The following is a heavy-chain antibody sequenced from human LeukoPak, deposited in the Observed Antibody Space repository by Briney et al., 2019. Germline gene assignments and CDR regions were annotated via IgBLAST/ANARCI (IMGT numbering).Heavy chain of an antibody. CDR3: ARDPRGFTIFGVVIRGDYAFDI. J-gene: IGHJ3*02. Sequence: SETLSLTCTVSGGSISSYYWSWIRQPPGKGLEWVGYIYNSGSTNYNPSLKSRVTISVDTSKNQLSLKLSSVTAADTAVYYCARDPRGFTIFGVVIRGDYAFDIWGQGTMVTVSS. CDR1: GGSISSYY. D-gene: IGHD3-3*01. V-gene: IGHV4-59*01. CDR2: IYNSGST.